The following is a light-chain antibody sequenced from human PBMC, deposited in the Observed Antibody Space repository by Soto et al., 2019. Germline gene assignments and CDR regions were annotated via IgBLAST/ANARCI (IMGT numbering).Light chain of an antibody. CDR3: SSYAGSNNLV. Sequence: QSALTQPPSASGSPGHSVTISCTGTSRDVGGYNYVSWYQQHPDKAPKLMIYEVSKRPSGVPDRFSGSKSGNTASLTVSGLQAEDEAYYYCSSYAGSNNLVFGGGTKLTVL. CDR1: SRDVGGYNY. V-gene: IGLV2-8*01. CDR2: EVS. J-gene: IGLJ3*02.